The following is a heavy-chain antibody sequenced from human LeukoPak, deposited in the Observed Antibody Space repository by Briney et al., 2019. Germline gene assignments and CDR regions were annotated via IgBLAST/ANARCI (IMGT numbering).Heavy chain of an antibody. J-gene: IGHJ4*02. D-gene: IGHD1-26*01. Sequence: PGGSLRLSCAASGFTFISYAMSWVRQAPGKGLEWVGSMSGSGGSTYYADSVKGRFTISRDKSKNTVYLQMNSLSAAETAVYWRAKEGGSYYGHVDYWGQGTLVTVSS. CDR1: GFTFISYA. CDR2: MSGSGGST. V-gene: IGHV3-23*01. CDR3: AKEGGSYYGHVDY.